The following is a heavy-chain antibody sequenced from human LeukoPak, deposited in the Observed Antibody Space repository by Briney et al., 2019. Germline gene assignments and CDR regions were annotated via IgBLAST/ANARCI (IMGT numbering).Heavy chain of an antibody. Sequence: SETLSLTCTVSGGSISSSSYYWGWIRQPPGKGLEWIGSMYYSGSTYYNPSLKSRVTISVDTSKNQFSLKLSSVTAADTAVYYCARGADDYGSGSYTPLDYWGQGTLVTVSS. CDR2: MYYSGST. V-gene: IGHV4-39*01. CDR1: GGSISSSSYY. D-gene: IGHD3-10*01. J-gene: IGHJ4*02. CDR3: ARGADDYGSGSYTPLDY.